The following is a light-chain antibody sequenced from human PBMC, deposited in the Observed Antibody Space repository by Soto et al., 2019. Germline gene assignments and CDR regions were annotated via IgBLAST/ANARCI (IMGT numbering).Light chain of an antibody. CDR3: QQYGSSGT. V-gene: IGKV3-20*01. Sequence: EIVLTQSPGTLSLSPGERATLSCRASQSVSNNYLSWYQQKPGQDPRLLIYGASNRATGIPDRFNGSGSGTDFTLTISRLEPEDFAVYYCQQYGSSGTFGQGTKVDIK. CDR1: QSVSNNY. J-gene: IGKJ1*01. CDR2: GAS.